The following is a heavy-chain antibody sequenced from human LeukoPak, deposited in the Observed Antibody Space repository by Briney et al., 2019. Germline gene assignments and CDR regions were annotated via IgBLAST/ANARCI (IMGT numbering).Heavy chain of an antibody. J-gene: IGHJ4*02. CDR2: ISYDGSNK. D-gene: IGHD3-22*01. V-gene: IGHV3-30*03. Sequence: GRSLRLSCAASGFTLSSYGMHWVSQAPGKGLEWVAVISYDGSNKYYADSVKGRFTISRDNSKNTLYLQMNSLRAEDTAVYYCAYDSSGPKEDFDYWAQGTLVTVSS. CDR3: AYDSSGPKEDFDY. CDR1: GFTLSSYG.